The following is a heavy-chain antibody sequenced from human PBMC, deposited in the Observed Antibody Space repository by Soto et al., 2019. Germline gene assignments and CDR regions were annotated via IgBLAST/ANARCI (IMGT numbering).Heavy chain of an antibody. CDR1: GFTFSSYA. J-gene: IGHJ2*01. CDR2: ISGSGGST. Sequence: EVQLLESGGGWVQPGGSLRLSCAASGFTFSSYAMNWVRQAPGKGLEWVSGISGSGGSTYYTDSVKGRFIISRDKSKTTIYVQMNSLRAEDTGVYYCAKDASSSGWYWYFDLWGRGTLVNVSS. D-gene: IGHD6-19*01. CDR3: AKDASSSGWYWYFDL. V-gene: IGHV3-23*01.